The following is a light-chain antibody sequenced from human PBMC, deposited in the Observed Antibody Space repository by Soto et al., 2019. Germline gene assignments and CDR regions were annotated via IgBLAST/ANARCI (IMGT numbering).Light chain of an antibody. J-gene: IGKJ1*01. Sequence: DIQMTQSPSTLSSSVGDRVTISCRASQSISSCLAWYQQKPGKAPKLLIYDASSLESGVPSRFSGSGSGTEFTLTISSLQPDDFATYYCQQYNSYSPWTFGQGTKVDIK. CDR3: QQYNSYSPWT. V-gene: IGKV1-5*01. CDR2: DAS. CDR1: QSISSC.